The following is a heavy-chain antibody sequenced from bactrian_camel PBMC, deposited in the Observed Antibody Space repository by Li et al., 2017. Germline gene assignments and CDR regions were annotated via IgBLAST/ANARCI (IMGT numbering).Heavy chain of an antibody. Sequence: HVQLVESGGDSVQAGGSLRLSCVVASGHMLAHYCVGWFRQAPGKEREGVAGINSAGDRRYADSVKGRFTISKDTAKSTLYLQMNSLKPEDTAMYICAADWGCDVVGDATLAEDTHGGYWGQGTQVTVS. D-gene: IGHD5*01. CDR3: AADWGCDVVGDATLAEDTHGGY. CDR1: GHMLAHYC. CDR2: INSAGDR. J-gene: IGHJ4*01. V-gene: IGHV3S55*01.